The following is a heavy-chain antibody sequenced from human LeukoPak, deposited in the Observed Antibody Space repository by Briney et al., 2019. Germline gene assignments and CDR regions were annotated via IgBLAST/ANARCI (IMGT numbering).Heavy chain of an antibody. J-gene: IGHJ3*02. CDR1: GFTFSSYT. D-gene: IGHD6-13*01. V-gene: IGHV3-48*01. CDR2: IGTSSTTI. Sequence: GGSLRLSCAASGFTFSSYTMNWVRQPPGKGLEWVSNIGTSSTTIYYADSVKGRFTISRDNAKNSLYLQMNSLRAEDTAVYYCARMLYSSSWYGDAFDIWGQGTMVTVSS. CDR3: ARMLYSSSWYGDAFDI.